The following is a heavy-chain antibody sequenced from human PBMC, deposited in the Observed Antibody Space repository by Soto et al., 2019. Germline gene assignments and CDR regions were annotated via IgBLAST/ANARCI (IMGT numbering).Heavy chain of an antibody. CDR3: AREGGYSGYGHFDY. Sequence: NPSETLSLTCTVSGGSISSYYWSWIRQPPGKGLEWIGYIYYSGSTNYNPSLKSRVTISVDTSKNQFSLKLSSVTAADTAVYYCAREGGYSGYGHFDYWGQGTLVTVSS. J-gene: IGHJ4*02. D-gene: IGHD5-12*01. V-gene: IGHV4-59*01. CDR2: IYYSGST. CDR1: GGSISSYY.